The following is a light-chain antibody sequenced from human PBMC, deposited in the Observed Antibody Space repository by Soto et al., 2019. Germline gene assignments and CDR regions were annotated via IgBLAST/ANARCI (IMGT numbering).Light chain of an antibody. CDR2: DVS. V-gene: IGLV2-11*01. CDR1: SNDVGAYNY. CDR3: CSYAVRDTFFV. J-gene: IGLJ1*01. Sequence: QSVLTQPRSVSGSPGQSVIISSTGTSNDVGAYNYVSWYQQHPGKAPKLVIYDVSKRPSGVPARFSGSKSGNTASLTISGLQAEDEADYFCCSYAVRDTFFVFGSGTKLTVL.